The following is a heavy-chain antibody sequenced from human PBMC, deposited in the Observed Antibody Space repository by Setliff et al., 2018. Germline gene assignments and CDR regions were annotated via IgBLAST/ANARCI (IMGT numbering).Heavy chain of an antibody. Sequence: SSETLSLTCTVSGGSIKDEDHYWGWIRQPPGKGLEWIGTIYYSGATYHNPSLKSRLAISVDTSKNQFSLKLSTVTAADTAVYYCARGKIRITMIVVPTGGAFDIWGQGTMVTVSS. D-gene: IGHD3-22*01. J-gene: IGHJ3*02. CDR1: GGSIKDEDHY. CDR2: IYYSGAT. CDR3: ARGKIRITMIVVPTGGAFDI. V-gene: IGHV4-39*01.